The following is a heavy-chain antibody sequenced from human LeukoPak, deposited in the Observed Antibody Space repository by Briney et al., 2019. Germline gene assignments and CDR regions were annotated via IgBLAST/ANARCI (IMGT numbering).Heavy chain of an antibody. D-gene: IGHD1-26*01. V-gene: IGHV4-39*07. J-gene: IGHJ4*02. CDR3: ARQMYSGLFDY. CDR1: GGSISSSSYY. Sequence: SETLSLTCTVSGGSISSSSYYWGWIRQPPGKGLEWIGSIYYSGSTYYNPSLKSRVTISVDTSKNQFSLKLSSATAADTAVYYCARQMYSGLFDYWGQGTLVTVSS. CDR2: IYYSGST.